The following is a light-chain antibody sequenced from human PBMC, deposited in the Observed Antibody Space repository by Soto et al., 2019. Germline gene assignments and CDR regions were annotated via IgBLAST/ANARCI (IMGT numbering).Light chain of an antibody. Sequence: DIQVTQSPSSLSASVGDRVTITCRASQMINNYLSWYQQKPGEAPKLLIYAASSLQGGVPSRFSGSGSETDFTLTISNLQPEDFATYYCQHTYNTPWTFGQGTKVDIK. CDR3: QHTYNTPWT. CDR1: QMINNY. CDR2: AAS. J-gene: IGKJ1*01. V-gene: IGKV1-39*01.